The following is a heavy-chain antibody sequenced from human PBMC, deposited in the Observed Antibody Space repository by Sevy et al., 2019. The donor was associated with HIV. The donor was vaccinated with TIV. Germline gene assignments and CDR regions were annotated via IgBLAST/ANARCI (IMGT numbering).Heavy chain of an antibody. CDR3: ITDPGYRGYDEEVINYYYYGMDV. CDR2: IKSKTDGGTI. V-gene: IGHV3-15*01. D-gene: IGHD5-12*01. CDR1: GFTFSSAW. Sequence: GESLRLSCAASGFTFSSAWMSWVRLAPGKGLEWVGRIKSKTDGGTIDYAAPVKGRFTISREDSKNTLYLQMNSLKTEDTAFYYCITDPGYRGYDEEVINYYYYGMDVWGQGTTVTVSS. J-gene: IGHJ6*02.